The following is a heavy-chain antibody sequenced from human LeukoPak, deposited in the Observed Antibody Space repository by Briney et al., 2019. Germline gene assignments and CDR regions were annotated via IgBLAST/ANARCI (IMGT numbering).Heavy chain of an antibody. CDR2: ISYDGSNK. V-gene: IGHV3-30*18. D-gene: IGHD6-19*01. J-gene: IGHJ6*02. CDR3: AKDARPVADSGWYLSPYYYYYYGMDV. Sequence: GGSLRLSCAASGFTFSSYGMHWVRQAPGKGLEWVAVISYDGSNKYYADSVKGRFTISRDNSKNTLYLQMNSLRAEDTAVYYCAKDARPVADSGWYLSPYYYYYYGMDVWGQGTTVTVSS. CDR1: GFTFSSYG.